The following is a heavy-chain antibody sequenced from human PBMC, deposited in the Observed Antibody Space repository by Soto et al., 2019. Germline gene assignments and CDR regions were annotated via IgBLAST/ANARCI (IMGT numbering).Heavy chain of an antibody. J-gene: IGHJ3*01. D-gene: IGHD2-2*01. CDR1: GFTSSDHY. CDR3: ARDHFCSSTNCVRGFDL. CDR2: SRSKTHRYTT. Sequence: EVQLVESGGGLVQPGGSLRLSCAASGFTSSDHYMDWVRQAPGKGLEWVGRSRSKTHRYTTSYAASVEGRFTISRDESKNSLYLQMNSMKTEDTAVYFCARDHFCSSTNCVRGFDLWGQGTMVTVSS. V-gene: IGHV3-72*01.